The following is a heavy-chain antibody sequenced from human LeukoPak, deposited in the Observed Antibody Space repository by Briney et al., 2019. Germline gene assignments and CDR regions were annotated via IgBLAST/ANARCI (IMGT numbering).Heavy chain of an antibody. CDR1: GGSNSSYY. CDR2: IYYSGST. D-gene: IGHD3-3*01. Sequence: SETLSLTCTVSGGSNSSYYWSWIRQPPGKALEWIGYIYYSGSTNYNPSLKSRVTISVDTSKNQFSLKLSSVTAADTAVYYCARVWPFGSGHGYFDYWGQGTLVTVSS. J-gene: IGHJ4*02. CDR3: ARVWPFGSGHGYFDY. V-gene: IGHV4-59*01.